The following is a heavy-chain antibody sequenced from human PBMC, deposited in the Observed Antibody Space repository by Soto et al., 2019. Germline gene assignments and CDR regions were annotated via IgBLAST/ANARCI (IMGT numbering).Heavy chain of an antibody. CDR3: AKALSSGWYFPKGGPELDY. V-gene: IGHV3-30*18. D-gene: IGHD6-19*01. J-gene: IGHJ4*02. CDR1: GFTFSSYG. Sequence: QVQLVESGGGVVQPGRSLRLSCAASGFTFSSYGMHWVRQAPGKGLEWVAVISYAGSNKYYADSVKGRFTISRDNSENTLYLQMNSLRAEDTAVYYCAKALSSGWYFPKGGPELDYWGQGTMVTVSS. CDR2: ISYAGSNK.